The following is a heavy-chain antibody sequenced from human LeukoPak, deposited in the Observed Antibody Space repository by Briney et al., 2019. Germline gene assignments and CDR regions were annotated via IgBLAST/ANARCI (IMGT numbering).Heavy chain of an antibody. CDR3: AGITMIRGDFYFGMDV. CDR2: IFHSGNT. D-gene: IGHD3-10*01. V-gene: IGHV4-4*02. J-gene: IGHJ6*04. Sequence: SETLFLTCAVSGGSISSDNWWSWVRQPPGKGLEWIGEIFHSGNTHYNPSLKSRVTISVDKSKNQFFLKLSSVTAADSAVYYCAGITMIRGDFYFGMDVWGKGTTVTVSS. CDR1: GGSISSDNW.